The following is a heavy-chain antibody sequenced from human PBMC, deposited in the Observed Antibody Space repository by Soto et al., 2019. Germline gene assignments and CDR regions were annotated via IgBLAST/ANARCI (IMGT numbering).Heavy chain of an antibody. CDR3: AREDYYDTGYYVV. Sequence: SETLSLTCTVSGRSMSGYYWSWIRQPAGERLEWIGRIYTSGITDFNPSLKGRVTMSVDTSKNQFSLKLTSVTAADTALYYCAREDYYDTGYYVVWGQGTQVTVSS. CDR1: GRSMSGYY. D-gene: IGHD3-9*01. V-gene: IGHV4-4*07. J-gene: IGHJ4*02. CDR2: IYTSGIT.